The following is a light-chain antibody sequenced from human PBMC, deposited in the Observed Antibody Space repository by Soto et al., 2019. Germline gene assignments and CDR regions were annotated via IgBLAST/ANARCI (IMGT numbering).Light chain of an antibody. CDR3: QQSYSTPRT. V-gene: IGKV1-39*01. CDR1: QGIRDE. CDR2: AAS. Sequence: IQMTQSPSSLSASVGDRVTIPCRASQGIRDELGWDQQKAGKAPNLLISAASSLQSGVPSRFSGSGSGTDFTLTISSLQPEDFATYYCQQSYSTPRTFGQGTKVDIK. J-gene: IGKJ1*01.